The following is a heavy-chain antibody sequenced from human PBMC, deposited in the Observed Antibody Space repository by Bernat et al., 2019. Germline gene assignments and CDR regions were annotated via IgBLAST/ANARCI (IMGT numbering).Heavy chain of an antibody. D-gene: IGHD6-19*01. J-gene: IGHJ4*02. V-gene: IGHV3-23*01. Sequence: EVQLLESGGGLVQPGGSLRLSCAASGFTFSSYAMSWVRQAPGKGLEWVSAISGSGGSTYYADSVKGRFTISRDNSKNTLYLQKNSLRAEDTAVYYCAKDYRSSGWYGTYFDYWGQGTLVTVSS. CDR2: ISGSGGST. CDR3: AKDYRSSGWYGTYFDY. CDR1: GFTFSSYA.